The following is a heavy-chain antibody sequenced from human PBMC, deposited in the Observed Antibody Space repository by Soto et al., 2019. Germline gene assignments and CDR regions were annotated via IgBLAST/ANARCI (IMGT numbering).Heavy chain of an antibody. CDR2: VKSKADGGTA. V-gene: IGHV3-15*07. CDR3: NSFPECWGGDTPL. J-gene: IGHJ4*02. CDR1: GFSITNTW. Sequence: EVQLVESGGGLVQPGGSLRLSCAASGFSITNTWMHWVRQAPGKGLEWVGRVKSKADGGTADYAAPVKGRFTVSRDDSKNTQYLQMNSLKMEDTAVYYCNSFPECWGGDTPLWGQGTLVTVSS. D-gene: IGHD2-21*02.